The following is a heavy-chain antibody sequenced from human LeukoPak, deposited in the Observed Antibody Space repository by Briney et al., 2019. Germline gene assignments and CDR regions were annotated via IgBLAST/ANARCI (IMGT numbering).Heavy chain of an antibody. V-gene: IGHV3-30*02. J-gene: IGHJ4*02. CDR2: IRYDGSNK. CDR1: GFTFSSYG. CDR3: AKAYSSGWYVGY. D-gene: IGHD6-19*01. Sequence: GGSLRLSCAASGFTFSSYGMYWVRQAPGKGLEWVAFIRYDGSNKYYADSVKGRFTISRDNSKNTLYLQMNSLRAEDTAVYYCAKAYSSGWYVGYWGQGTLVTVSS.